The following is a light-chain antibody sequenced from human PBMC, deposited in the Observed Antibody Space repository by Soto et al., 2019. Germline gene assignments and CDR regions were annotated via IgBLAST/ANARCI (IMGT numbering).Light chain of an antibody. CDR3: AAWDDSRSGVV. CDR1: NSNIGNNN. V-gene: IGLV1-44*01. Sequence: QTVVTQAPSASGPPGQRVTISCSGRNSNIGNNNVNWYQMVPGTAPKLLIYRNNQRPSGVPDRFSASKSGTSASLAISGLRSEYEADYYCAAWDDSRSGVVFGGGTQLTVL. CDR2: RNN. J-gene: IGLJ2*01.